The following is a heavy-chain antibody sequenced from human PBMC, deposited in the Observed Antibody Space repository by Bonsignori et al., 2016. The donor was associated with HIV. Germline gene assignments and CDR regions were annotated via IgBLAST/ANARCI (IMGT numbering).Heavy chain of an antibody. Sequence: QVQLQESGPGLVKTSQTLSLTCSVSGGAISDVRFSWNWIRQPAGKGLQWIGRIYSSGGTDYNPSLKSRVVMSLDTSKNQFSLKLTSVTAADTAVYYCAREFRFNWFDPGAREPWSPSPQ. J-gene: IGHJ5*02. CDR2: IYSSGGT. CDR1: GGAISDVRFS. D-gene: IGHD3-3*01. CDR3: AREFRFNWFDP. V-gene: IGHV4-61*02.